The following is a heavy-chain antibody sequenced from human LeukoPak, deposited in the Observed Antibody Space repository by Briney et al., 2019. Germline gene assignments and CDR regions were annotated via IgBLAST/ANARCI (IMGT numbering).Heavy chain of an antibody. Sequence: SETLSLTCTVSGGSISSSSYYWGWIRQPPGKGLEWIGEINHSGSTNYNPSLKSRVTISVDTSKNQFSLKLSSVTAADTAVYYCARGFLGSGKYMDVWGKGTTVTVSS. CDR1: GGSISSSSYY. V-gene: IGHV4-39*07. D-gene: IGHD3-10*01. CDR2: INHSGST. CDR3: ARGFLGSGKYMDV. J-gene: IGHJ6*03.